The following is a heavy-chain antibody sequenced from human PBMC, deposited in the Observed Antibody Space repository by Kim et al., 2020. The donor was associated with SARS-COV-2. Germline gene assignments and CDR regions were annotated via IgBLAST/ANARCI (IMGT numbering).Heavy chain of an antibody. CDR1: GGTFSSYA. D-gene: IGHD3-9*01. V-gene: IGHV1-69*13. Sequence: SVKVSCKASGGTFSSYAISWVRQAPGQGLEWMGGIIPIFGTANYAQKFQGRVTITADESTSTAYMELSSLRSEDTAVYYCARDRGYYDILTGYYSGGWFDPWGQGTLVTVSS. CDR3: ARDRGYYDILTGYYSGGWFDP. J-gene: IGHJ5*02. CDR2: IIPIFGTA.